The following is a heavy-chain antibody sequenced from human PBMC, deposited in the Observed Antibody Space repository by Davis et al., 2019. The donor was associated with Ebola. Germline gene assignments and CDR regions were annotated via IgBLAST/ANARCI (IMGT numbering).Heavy chain of an antibody. CDR1: GYTFTSYG. J-gene: IGHJ4*02. Sequence: KVSCKASGYTFTSYGISWVRQAPGRGLEWMGWINAYSGKTDYAQKFQGRVTMTTDTSTSTAYMELRSLISDDTAVYYCARAVMECDYWGQGTLVTVSS. D-gene: IGHD3-3*01. V-gene: IGHV1-18*04. CDR3: ARAVMECDY. CDR2: INAYSGKT.